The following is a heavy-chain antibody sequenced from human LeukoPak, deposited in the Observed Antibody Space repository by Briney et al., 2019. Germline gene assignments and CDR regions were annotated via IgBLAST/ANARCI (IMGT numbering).Heavy chain of an antibody. CDR3: AKDLRRRYYFGSGSRGGTFDI. V-gene: IGHV3-30*18. CDR2: ISYDGSNK. J-gene: IGHJ3*02. D-gene: IGHD3-10*01. CDR1: GFMFSNYG. Sequence: GRSLRLSCAASGFMFSNYGMQWVRQAPGKGLEWVAVISYDGSNKYYADSVKGRFTISRGNSKNTLYLQMNSLRAEDTAVYYCAKDLRRRYYFGSGSRGGTFDIWGQGTMVTVSS.